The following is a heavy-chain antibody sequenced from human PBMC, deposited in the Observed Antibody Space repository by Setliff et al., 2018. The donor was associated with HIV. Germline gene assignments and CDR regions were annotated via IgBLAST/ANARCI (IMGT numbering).Heavy chain of an antibody. CDR3: ARGFEVESSGWFDP. CDR2: IIPIFGPA. V-gene: IGHV1-69*05. J-gene: IGHJ5*02. D-gene: IGHD3-9*01. CDR1: GYTFTSYG. Sequence: ASVKVSCKASGYTFTSYGISWVRQAPGQGLEWMGGIIPIFGPANYAQKFQDRVTITTDESTSTAYMELSSLKSEDTAVYYCARGFEVESSGWFDPWGQGTLVTVSS.